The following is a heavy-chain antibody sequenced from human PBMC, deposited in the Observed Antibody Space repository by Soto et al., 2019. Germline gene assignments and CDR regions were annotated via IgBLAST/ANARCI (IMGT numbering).Heavy chain of an antibody. J-gene: IGHJ4*02. CDR2: IWYDGSNK. D-gene: IGHD3-22*01. CDR3: ARDLNQYYYDSSGYYLDY. Sequence: GGSLRLSCAASGFTFSSYGMHWVRQAPGKGLEWVAVIWYDGSNKYYADSVKGRFTISRDNSKNTLYLQMNSLRAEDTAVYYCARDLNQYYYDSSGYYLDYWGQGTLVTVSS. CDR1: GFTFSSYG. V-gene: IGHV3-33*01.